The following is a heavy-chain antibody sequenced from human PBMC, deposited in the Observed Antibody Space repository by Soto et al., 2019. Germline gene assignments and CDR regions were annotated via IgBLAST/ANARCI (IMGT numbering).Heavy chain of an antibody. Sequence: PSQTLSLTCALSGDSVSSNSATWNWIRQSPSRGLEWLGRTYYRSKWYNDYAVSMKGRITINPDTSKNQFSLQLISVTPEDTAVYYCARQSSSSTFYHGMDVWDQGTTVTVSS. J-gene: IGHJ6*02. D-gene: IGHD6-6*01. CDR3: ARQSSSSTFYHGMDV. V-gene: IGHV6-1*01. CDR2: TYYRSKWYN. CDR1: GDSVSSNSAT.